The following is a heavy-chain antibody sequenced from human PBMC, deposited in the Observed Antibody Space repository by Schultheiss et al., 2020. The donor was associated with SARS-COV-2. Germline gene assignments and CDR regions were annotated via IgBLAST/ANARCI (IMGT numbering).Heavy chain of an antibody. V-gene: IGHV4-61*08. D-gene: IGHD6-25*01. CDR2: IYYSGST. J-gene: IGHJ4*02. Sequence: SETLSLTCTVSNGSISSVGSFWSWIRQRPGKGLEWIGYIYYSGSTNYNPSLKSRVTISVDTSKNQFSLKLSSVTAADTAVYYCARPAWGGRGYRPGYFDYWGQGTLVTVSS. CDR3: ARPAWGGRGYRPGYFDY. CDR1: NGSISSVGSF.